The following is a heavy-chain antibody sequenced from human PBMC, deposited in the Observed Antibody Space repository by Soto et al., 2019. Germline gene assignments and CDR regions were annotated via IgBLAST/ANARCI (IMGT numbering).Heavy chain of an antibody. D-gene: IGHD4-4*01. Sequence: GASVKVSCKASGYTFTSYGISWVRQAPGQGLEWMGWISAYNGNTNYAQQLQGRGTMTTDTSTSTAYMELRSLRSDDTAVYYCAREGASLTVSYGMDVWGQGTTVPVSS. V-gene: IGHV1-18*04. CDR3: AREGASLTVSYGMDV. CDR2: ISAYNGNT. J-gene: IGHJ6*02. CDR1: GYTFTSYG.